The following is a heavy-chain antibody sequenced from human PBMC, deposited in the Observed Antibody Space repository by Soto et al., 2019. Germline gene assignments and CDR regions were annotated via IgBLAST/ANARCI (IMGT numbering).Heavy chain of an antibody. CDR2: ISSSGSTI. CDR3: ARGPVGATNWFDP. J-gene: IGHJ5*02. CDR1: GFTFSSYE. Sequence: GGSLRLSCAASGFTFSSYEMNWVRQAPGKGLEWVSYISSSGSTIYYTDSVKGRFTISRDNAKNSLYLQMNSLRAEDTVVYYCARGPVGATNWFDPWGQGTQVTVS. V-gene: IGHV3-48*03. D-gene: IGHD1-26*01.